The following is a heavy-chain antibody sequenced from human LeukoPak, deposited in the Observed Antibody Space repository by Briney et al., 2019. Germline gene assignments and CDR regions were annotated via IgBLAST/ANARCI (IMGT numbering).Heavy chain of an antibody. V-gene: IGHV3-23*01. CDR3: ARGRYFDV. Sequence: PGGSLRLSCATSGFTFGSHAMSWVRQAPGKGLEWVSSISAGGGGTSYADSVKGRITISRDNSKNTLYLQMNSLRAEDTAVYYCARGRYFDVWGQGTLVTVSS. D-gene: IGHD3-9*01. CDR1: GFTFGSHA. J-gene: IGHJ4*02. CDR2: ISAGGGGT.